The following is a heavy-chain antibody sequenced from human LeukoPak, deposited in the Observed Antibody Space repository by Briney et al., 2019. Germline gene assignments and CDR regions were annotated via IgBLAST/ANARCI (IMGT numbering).Heavy chain of an antibody. CDR1: GFTFSIYW. V-gene: IGHV3-7*01. CDR2: IKEDGSVK. Sequence: PGGSLRLSCAASGFTFSIYWMSWVRQAPGKGLEWVANIKEDGSVKYYVDSVKGRFSISRDNAKNSLYLQMNSLRVEDTAVYLCARARGLEVWGQGTVVTVSS. CDR3: ARARGLEV. J-gene: IGHJ3*01.